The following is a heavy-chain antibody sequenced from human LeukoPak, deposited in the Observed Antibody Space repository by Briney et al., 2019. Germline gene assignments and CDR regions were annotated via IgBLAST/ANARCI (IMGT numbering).Heavy chain of an antibody. V-gene: IGHV3-33*01. CDR1: GFTFSSYG. CDR2: IWYDGSNK. CDR3: ARVLGSSGYWFPDY. Sequence: GRSLRLSCAASGFTFSSYGMHWVRQAPGKGLEWVAVIWYDGSNKYSADSVKGRFTISRDNSKNTLYLQMNSLRAEDTAVYYCARVLGSSGYWFPDYWGQGTLVTVSS. J-gene: IGHJ4*02. D-gene: IGHD3-22*01.